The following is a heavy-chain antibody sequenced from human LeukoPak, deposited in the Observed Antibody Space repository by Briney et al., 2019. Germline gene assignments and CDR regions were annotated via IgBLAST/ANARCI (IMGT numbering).Heavy chain of an antibody. V-gene: IGHV3-21*01. Sequence: GGSLRLSCAASGFTFSSYSMNWVRQAPGKGPEWVSSINSSSSYIYYADSVKGRFTISRDNAKNSLYLQMNSLRPEDTAGYYCSIVVTAAATLLVYYYMDVGGKGTTVTISS. D-gene: IGHD6-13*01. CDR3: SIVVTAAATLLVYYYMDV. J-gene: IGHJ6*03. CDR1: GFTFSSYS. CDR2: INSSSSYI.